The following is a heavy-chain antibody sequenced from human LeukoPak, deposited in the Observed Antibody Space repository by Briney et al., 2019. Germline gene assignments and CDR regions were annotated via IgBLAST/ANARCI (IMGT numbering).Heavy chain of an antibody. CDR1: GFTFSSYE. D-gene: IGHD6-25*01. CDR2: ISSSGSTI. J-gene: IGHJ3*02. V-gene: IGHV3-48*03. Sequence: GGSLRLSCAASGFTFSSYEMNWVRQAPGKGLEWVSYISSSGSTIYYADSVKGRFTISRDNAKNSLYLQMNSLRAEDTAIYYCARRRAAVAFDIWGRGTMVTVSS. CDR3: ARRRAAVAFDI.